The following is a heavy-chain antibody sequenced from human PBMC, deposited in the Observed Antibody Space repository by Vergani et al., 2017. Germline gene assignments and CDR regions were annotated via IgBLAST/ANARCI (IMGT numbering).Heavy chain of an antibody. Sequence: QVQLVQSGAEVKKPGASVKVSCKASGYTFTSYDINWVRQATGQGLEWMGWMNPNSGNTGYAQKFQGRVTMTRNTSISTAYMELSSLRSEGTAVYYCARDRYCSSTSCSHRFDPWGQGTLVTVSS. CDR1: GYTFTSYD. CDR3: ARDRYCSSTSCSHRFDP. CDR2: MNPNSGNT. V-gene: IGHV1-8*01. J-gene: IGHJ5*02. D-gene: IGHD2-2*01.